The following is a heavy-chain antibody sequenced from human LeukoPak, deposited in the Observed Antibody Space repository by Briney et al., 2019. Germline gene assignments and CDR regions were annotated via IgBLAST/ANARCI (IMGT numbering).Heavy chain of an antibody. CDR1: GYTFTSYY. V-gene: IGHV1-46*01. CDR2: INPSGGST. D-gene: IGHD3-10*01. J-gene: IGHJ5*02. CDR3: ARDSPYYYGSGSYQP. Sequence: GASVKVSCKASGYTFTSYYMHWVRQAPGQGLEWMGIINPSGGSTSYAQKFQGRVTMTRDMSTSTVYMELSSLRSEDTAVYYCARDSPYYYGSGSYQPWGQGTLVTVSS.